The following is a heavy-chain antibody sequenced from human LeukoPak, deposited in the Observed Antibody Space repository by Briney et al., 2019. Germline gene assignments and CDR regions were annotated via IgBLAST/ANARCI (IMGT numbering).Heavy chain of an antibody. V-gene: IGHV3-7*01. D-gene: IGHD3-3*01. Sequence: PGGSLRPSCAASGFTFSSYWMSWVRQAPGKGLEWVANIKQDGSEKYYVDSVKGRFTISRDNAKNSLYLQMNSLRAEDTAVYYCARRPAYYDFWSGYSPPNYYMDVWGKGTTVTVSS. CDR3: ARRPAYYDFWSGYSPPNYYMDV. CDR2: IKQDGSEK. J-gene: IGHJ6*03. CDR1: GFTFSSYW.